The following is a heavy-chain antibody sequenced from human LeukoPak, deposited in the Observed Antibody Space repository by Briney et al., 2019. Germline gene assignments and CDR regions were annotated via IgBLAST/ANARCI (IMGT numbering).Heavy chain of an antibody. D-gene: IGHD4-17*01. CDR1: GGSISSYS. Sequence: SSETLSLTCTVSGGSISSYSWNWIRQPPGKGLEWIGYINNSGYTNNNPSLKSRVTMSVDTSKNQFSLKLSSVTAADTAVYYCARLSTVTTSFDYWGQGTLVTVSS. V-gene: IGHV4-59*12. CDR2: INNSGYT. CDR3: ARLSTVTTSFDY. J-gene: IGHJ4*02.